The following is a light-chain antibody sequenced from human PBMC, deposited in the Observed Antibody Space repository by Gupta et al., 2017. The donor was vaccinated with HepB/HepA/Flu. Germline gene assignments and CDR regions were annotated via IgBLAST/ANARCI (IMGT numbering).Light chain of an antibody. CDR1: RSNIGAGYD. J-gene: IGLJ2*01. V-gene: IGLV1-40*01. CDR3: QSYDSTLSGVV. Sequence: QSVLTQPPSVSGAPGQRVTISCTGSRSNIGAGYDINWYQHRPGTAPKLLIYGNTDRPSGVPDRFSGSKSGTSVSLAITGLQPEDEADYYCQSYDSTLSGVVFGGGTKLTVL. CDR2: GNT.